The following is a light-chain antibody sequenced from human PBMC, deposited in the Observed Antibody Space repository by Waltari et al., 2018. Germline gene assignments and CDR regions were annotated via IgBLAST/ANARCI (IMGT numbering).Light chain of an antibody. V-gene: IGLV1-40*01. CDR1: GSNLGAGSD. Sequence: QSVLTQPPSVSGAPGQRVSLSCTGSGSNLGAGSDVHWYQQHPGKAPKLLIYGTSTRPPGVPDRFFGSQSGTSASLAITALQAEDEAEYYCQSYDTSLSVVFGGGTKLTVL. J-gene: IGLJ2*01. CDR2: GTS. CDR3: QSYDTSLSVV.